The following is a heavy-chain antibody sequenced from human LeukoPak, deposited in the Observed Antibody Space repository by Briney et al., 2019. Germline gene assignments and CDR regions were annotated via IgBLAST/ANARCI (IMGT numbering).Heavy chain of an antibody. CDR3: AGGYGSGVMSPYGLDD. CDR1: GVTFSHYP. J-gene: IGHJ6*04. V-gene: IGHV1-69*10. CDR2: IVPRLGTA. Sequence: ASVKVSCKASGVTFSHYPISWVRQAPGQGPEWRGGIVPRLGTADYAQQSQGRVTITADMSTTTAYMELSSLRSDDTAIYYCAGGYGSGVMSPYGLDDWGTGTTVIVSS. D-gene: IGHD3-10*01.